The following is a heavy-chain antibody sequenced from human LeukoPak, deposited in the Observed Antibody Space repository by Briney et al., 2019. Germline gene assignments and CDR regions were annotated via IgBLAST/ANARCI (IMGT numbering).Heavy chain of an antibody. V-gene: IGHV4-39*07. J-gene: IGHJ4*02. CDR2: VYYSGST. Sequence: SETLSLTCTVSGGSISSTTNYWGWIRQPPGKGLEWIGNVYYSGSTYYNPSLKSRVTISVDTSKNQFSLKLSSVTAADTAVYYCAREIVVVPAAIFGYWGQGTLVTVSS. D-gene: IGHD2-2*02. CDR3: AREIVVVPAAIFGY. CDR1: GGSISSTTNY.